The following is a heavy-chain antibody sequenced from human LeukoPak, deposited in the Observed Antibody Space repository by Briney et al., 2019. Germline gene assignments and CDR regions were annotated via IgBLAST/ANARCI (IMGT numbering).Heavy chain of an antibody. D-gene: IGHD6-19*01. CDR2: INTSGTT. J-gene: IGHJ4*02. V-gene: IGHV4-61*02. CDR3: ARGTLYRGWSYYLDF. CDR1: GASISSGSNS. Sequence: SETLSLTCTVSGASISSGSNSWGWIRQPAGKGLEWIGRINTSGTTNYNPSLKSRVTISVDTSKNQFSLKLSSVTAADTAVYYCARGTLYRGWSYYLDFWGQGSQVTVSS.